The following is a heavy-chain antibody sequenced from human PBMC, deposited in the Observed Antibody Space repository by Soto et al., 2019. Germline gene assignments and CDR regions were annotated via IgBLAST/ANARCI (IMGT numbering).Heavy chain of an antibody. CDR1: GFTFSSYG. V-gene: IGHV3-30*18. CDR3: AKGTSPHYNWNDP. J-gene: IGHJ5*02. Sequence: GGSLRLSCAASGFTFSSYGMHWVRQAPGKGLEWVAVISYDGSNKYYADSVKGRFTISRDNSKNTLYLQMNSLRAEDTAVYYCAKGTSPHYNWNDPWGQGTLVTVSS. CDR2: ISYDGSNK. D-gene: IGHD1-1*01.